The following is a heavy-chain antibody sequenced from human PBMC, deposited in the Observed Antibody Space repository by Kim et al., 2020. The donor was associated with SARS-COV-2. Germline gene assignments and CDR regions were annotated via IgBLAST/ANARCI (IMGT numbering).Heavy chain of an antibody. V-gene: IGHV3-23*01. CDR3: AKDRGQQQLVLSYFDY. J-gene: IGHJ4*02. D-gene: IGHD6-13*01. Sequence: GGSLRLSCAASGFTFSSYAMSWVRQAPGKGLEWVSAISGSGGSTYYADSAKGRFTISRDNSKNTLYLQMNSLRAEDTAVYYCAKDRGQQQLVLSYFDYWGQGTLVTVSS. CDR1: GFTFSSYA. CDR2: ISGSGGST.